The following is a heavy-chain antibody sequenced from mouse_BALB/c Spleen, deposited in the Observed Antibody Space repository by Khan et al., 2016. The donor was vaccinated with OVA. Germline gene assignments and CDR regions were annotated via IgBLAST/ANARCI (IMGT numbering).Heavy chain of an antibody. CDR2: IDPKNGVT. CDR1: GYTFTEYT. V-gene: IGHV1-22*01. Sequence: EVQLQQSGPELVKTGASVKMSCKTSGYTFTEYTLHWVKQSHGKSLEWIGVIDPKNGVTSYNQKFKGKATLTVDKSSSTAYMEFRSLTSEDSAVYYCARDAGRYWGQGTSVTVSS. D-gene: IGHD3-3*01. J-gene: IGHJ4*01. CDR3: ARDAGRY.